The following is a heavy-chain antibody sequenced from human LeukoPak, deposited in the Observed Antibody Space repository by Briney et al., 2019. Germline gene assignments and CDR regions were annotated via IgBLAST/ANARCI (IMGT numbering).Heavy chain of an antibody. CDR3: ARDHRILQITGDSFVAFDI. CDR1: GYSFTNYG. CDR2: IIPIFGTA. V-gene: IGHV1-69*06. Sequence: GASVKVSCKASGYSFTNYGISWVRQAPGQGLEWMGGIIPIFGTANYAQKFQGRGTITADKSTSTAYMELSSLRSEDTAMYYCARDHRILQITGDSFVAFDIWGQGTMVTVSS. D-gene: IGHD7-27*01. J-gene: IGHJ3*02.